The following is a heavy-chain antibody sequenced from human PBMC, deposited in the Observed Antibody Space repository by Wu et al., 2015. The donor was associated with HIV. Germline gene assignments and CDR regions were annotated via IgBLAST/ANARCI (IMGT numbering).Heavy chain of an antibody. V-gene: IGHV1-18*01. CDR1: GYTFTRYV. CDR3: AREFGSPRWFDP. D-gene: IGHD1-26*01. CDR2: INPYNGDT. J-gene: IGHJ5*02. Sequence: QVQLVQSGTEVKKPGASVKVSCKASGYTFTRYVMSWLRQAPGQGLEWMGWINPYNGDTNYAQKFQGRVTMTTATSTSTAYMELSRLRSDDTAVYYCAREFGSPRWFDPWGQGTLVTVSS.